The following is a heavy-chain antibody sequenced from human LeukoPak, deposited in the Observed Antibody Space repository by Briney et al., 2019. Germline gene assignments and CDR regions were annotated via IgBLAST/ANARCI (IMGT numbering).Heavy chain of an antibody. D-gene: IGHD3-22*01. CDR3: AKSNGYGLIDT. J-gene: IGHJ3*01. V-gene: IGHV4-4*02. Sequence: SETLSLTCAVSGGSISSSNWWSWIRQPPGKGLEWIGEIYHSGSTNYNPSLKSRVTISVDTSRNQFSLKLNSVTAADTAVYYCAKSNGYGLIDTWGQGTMVTVSS. CDR1: GGSISSSNW. CDR2: IYHSGST.